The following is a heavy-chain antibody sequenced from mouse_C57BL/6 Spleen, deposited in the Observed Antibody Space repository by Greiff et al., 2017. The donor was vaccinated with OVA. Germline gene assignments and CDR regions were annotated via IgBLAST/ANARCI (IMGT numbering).Heavy chain of an antibody. Sequence: EVQRVESGGGLVKPGGSLKLSCAASGFTFSDYGMHWVRQAPEKGLEWVAYISSGSSTIYYADTVKGRFTISRDNAKNTLFLQMTSLRSEDTAMYYCARLTGTWYFDVWGTGTTVTVSS. CDR1: GFTFSDYG. V-gene: IGHV5-17*01. CDR2: ISSGSSTI. D-gene: IGHD4-1*01. J-gene: IGHJ1*03. CDR3: ARLTGTWYFDV.